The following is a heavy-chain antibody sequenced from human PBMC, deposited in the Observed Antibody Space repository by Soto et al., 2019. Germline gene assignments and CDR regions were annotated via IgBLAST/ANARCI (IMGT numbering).Heavy chain of an antibody. D-gene: IGHD3-10*01. CDR2: IYHSGST. V-gene: IGHV4-4*02. CDR1: GGSISSSNW. J-gene: IGHJ5*02. CDR3: ARGRIWFGESRFDP. Sequence: SETLSLTCAVSGGSISSSNWWSWVRQPPGKGLEWIGEIYHSGSTNYNPSLKSRVTISVDKSKNQFSLKLSSVTAADTAVYYCARGRIWFGESRFDPWGQGTLVTVSS.